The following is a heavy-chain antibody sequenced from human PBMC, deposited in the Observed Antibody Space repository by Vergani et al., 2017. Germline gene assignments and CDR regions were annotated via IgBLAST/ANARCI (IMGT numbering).Heavy chain of an antibody. J-gene: IGHJ6*02. CDR3: TTTLCTGGSCYARGHYYYYGMDV. D-gene: IGHD2-15*01. CDR1: GFTFSACP. Sequence: EVQLLQSGGGVIQPGGSVRLSCAASGFTFSACPMTWVRQAPGKGLEWVSAISARYPSTYYADSVKGRFTISRDNSKNMLYLQMNSLKTEDTAVYYCTTTLCTGGSCYARGHYYYYGMDVWGQGTTVTVSS. CDR2: ISARYPST. V-gene: IGHV3-23*01.